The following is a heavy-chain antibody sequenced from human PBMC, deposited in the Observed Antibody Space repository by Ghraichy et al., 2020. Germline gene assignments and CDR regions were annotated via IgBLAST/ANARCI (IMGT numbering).Heavy chain of an antibody. V-gene: IGHV4-4*07. CDR2: IHASGST. J-gene: IGHJ4*02. D-gene: IGHD3-3*01. Sequence: SETLSLTCTVSGGSIRSFYWSWIRQPAGKGLEWIGRIHASGSTNYNPSLMSRINLSLDTSKNQFSLRVSSVTAADTAVYYCATTYFDFWSGPSIDSWGQGTLVIVSS. CDR3: ATTYFDFWSGPSIDS. CDR1: GGSIRSFY.